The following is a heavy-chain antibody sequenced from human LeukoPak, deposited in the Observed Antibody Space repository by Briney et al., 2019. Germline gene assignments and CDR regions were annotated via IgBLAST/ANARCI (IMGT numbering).Heavy chain of an antibody. J-gene: IGHJ4*02. CDR1: GFTLSSYS. Sequence: GGSLRLSCAASGFTLSSYSMNWVRQAPGKGLEWVSSISSSSSYIYYADSVKGRFTISRDNAKNSLYLQMNSLRAEDTAVYYCASGYSGYAAPAYWGQGTLVTVSS. CDR3: ASGYSGYAAPAY. D-gene: IGHD5-12*01. V-gene: IGHV3-21*01. CDR2: ISSSSSYI.